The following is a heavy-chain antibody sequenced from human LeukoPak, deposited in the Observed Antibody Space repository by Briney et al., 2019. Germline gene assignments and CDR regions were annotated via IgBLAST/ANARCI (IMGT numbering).Heavy chain of an antibody. CDR1: GFTFSSYW. CDR2: IKQDGSEK. V-gene: IGHV3-7*01. J-gene: IGHJ6*02. D-gene: IGHD3-10*01. CDR3: ARVRLFGGSGAYGMDV. Sequence: GGSLRLSCAASGFTFSSYWMSWVRQAPGKGLEWVANIKQDGSEKYYVDSVKGRFTISRDNAKNSLYLQMNSLRAEDTAVYYCARVRLFGGSGAYGMDVWGQGTTVTVSS.